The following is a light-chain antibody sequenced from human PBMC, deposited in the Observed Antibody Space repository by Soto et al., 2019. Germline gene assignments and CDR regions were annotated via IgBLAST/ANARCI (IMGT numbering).Light chain of an antibody. V-gene: IGKV1-5*03. CDR2: KES. CDR1: QSISSW. J-gene: IGKJ1*01. Sequence: DIQMTQSPATLSPSVGERVTITCRASQSISSWLAWYQQKPGKDPKLLIYKESSLESAVPSRISGSGSGTEFTLTISTMQSEDFAIYYCQHYNNWPPWTFGQGTKVDIK. CDR3: QHYNNWPPWT.